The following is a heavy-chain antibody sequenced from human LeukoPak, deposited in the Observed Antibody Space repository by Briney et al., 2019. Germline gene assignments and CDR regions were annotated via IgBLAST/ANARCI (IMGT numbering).Heavy chain of an antibody. CDR1: GFTFTSSA. J-gene: IGHJ4*02. CDR3: AAVDSSSSAYQLDY. Sequence: GASVKVSFKASGFTFTSSAMQWVRQARGQRLEWIGWIVVGSGNTNYAQKFQERVTITRDMSTSTAYMELSSLRSEDTAVYYCAAVDSSSSAYQLDYWGQGTLVTVSS. V-gene: IGHV1-58*02. D-gene: IGHD6-6*01. CDR2: IVVGSGNT.